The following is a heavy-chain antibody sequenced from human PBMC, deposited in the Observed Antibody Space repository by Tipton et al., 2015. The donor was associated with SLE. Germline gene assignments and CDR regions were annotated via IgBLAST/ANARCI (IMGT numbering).Heavy chain of an antibody. D-gene: IGHD6-13*01. CDR3: ARCAAGLDY. J-gene: IGHJ4*02. CDR2: IYYSGST. Sequence: LRLSCTVSGGSISSSSYYWGWIRQPPGKGLEWIGSIYYSGSTYYNPSLKSRVTISVDTSKNQFSLKLSSVTAADTAVYYCARCAAGLDYWGQGTLVTVSS. V-gene: IGHV4-39*07. CDR1: GGSISSSSYY.